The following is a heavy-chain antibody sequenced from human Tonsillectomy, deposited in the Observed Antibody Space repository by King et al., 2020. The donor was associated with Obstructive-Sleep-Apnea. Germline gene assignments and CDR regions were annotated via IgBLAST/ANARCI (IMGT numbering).Heavy chain of an antibody. CDR1: GFTFSDSA. CDR3: SRGEDYFWGSYRPATFDY. V-gene: IGHV3-73*01. Sequence: VQLVESGGGLVRPGGSLTLSCAASGFTFSDSAMHWVRQASGKGLEWVGRIRSKTNNYDTAYAASVKGRFTISRDDSKNTAYLQVNSLRTEDTAVYYCSRGEDYFWGSYRPATFDYWGQGTLVTVSS. D-gene: IGHD3-16*02. CDR2: IRSKTNNYDT. J-gene: IGHJ4*02.